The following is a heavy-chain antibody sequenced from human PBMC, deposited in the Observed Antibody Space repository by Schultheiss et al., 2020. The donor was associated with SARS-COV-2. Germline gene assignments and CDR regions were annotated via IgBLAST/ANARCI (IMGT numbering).Heavy chain of an antibody. CDR1: GFTFSSYA. D-gene: IGHD6-6*01. CDR2: ISGSGGST. V-gene: IGHV3-23*01. J-gene: IGHJ4*02. Sequence: GGSLRLSCAASGFTFSSYAMSWVRQAPGKGLEWVSAISGSGGSTYYADSVKGRFTISRDNSKNTLYLQMNSLRAEDTAVYYCAFYSSSSGSFDYWGQGTLVTVSS. CDR3: AFYSSSSGSFDY.